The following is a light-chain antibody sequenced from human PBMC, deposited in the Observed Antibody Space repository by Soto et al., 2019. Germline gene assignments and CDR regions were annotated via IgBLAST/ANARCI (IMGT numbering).Light chain of an antibody. CDR3: QQYNNWPPT. V-gene: IGKV3-15*01. J-gene: IGKJ1*01. CDR1: QSVSSN. Sequence: IVVTPSPATLSVSPGERAPLSCRARQSVSSNLAWYQPKPGQAPRLLIYGASTRATGIPARFSGSGSGTEFTLTISSLQSEDFAVYYCQQYNNWPPTFGQGTKVEIQ. CDR2: GAS.